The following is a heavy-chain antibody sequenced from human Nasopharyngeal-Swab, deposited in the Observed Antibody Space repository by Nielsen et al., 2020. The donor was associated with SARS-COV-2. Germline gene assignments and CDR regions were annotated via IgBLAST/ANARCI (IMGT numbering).Heavy chain of an antibody. CDR2: IYPGDSDT. Sequence: GESLKISCKASGYNFATYWIGWVRQMPGEGLWWVGIIYPGDSDTRYSPSLQGQVTISADRSITTAYLQWSSLKASDTAMYYCARLPMRAASGRGAFDIWGQGTMVTVSS. CDR1: GYNFATYW. CDR3: ARLPMRAASGRGAFDI. V-gene: IGHV5-51*01. J-gene: IGHJ3*02. D-gene: IGHD6-13*01.